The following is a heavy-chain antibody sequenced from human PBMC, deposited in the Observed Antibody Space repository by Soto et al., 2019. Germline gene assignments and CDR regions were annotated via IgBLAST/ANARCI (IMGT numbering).Heavy chain of an antibody. CDR3: ASLSASIAAAGTGYYYYYYGMDV. CDR1: GGSVSSGTYY. D-gene: IGHD6-13*01. J-gene: IGHJ6*02. CDR2: IYDSGST. Sequence: SETLSLTCTVSGGSVSSGTYYWSWIRQPPGKGLEWIGYIYDSGSTNYNPSLKSRVTISVDTSKNQFSLKLSSVTAADTAVYYCASLSASIAAAGTGYYYYYYGMDVWGQGTTVTVSS. V-gene: IGHV4-61*01.